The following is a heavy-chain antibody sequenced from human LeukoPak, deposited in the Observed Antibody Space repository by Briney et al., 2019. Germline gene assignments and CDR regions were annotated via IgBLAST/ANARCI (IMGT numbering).Heavy chain of an antibody. CDR3: AKVLSISWGFLDY. CDR2: IQNDGSTK. D-gene: IGHD6-13*01. J-gene: IGHJ4*02. Sequence: SGGSLRLSCAASGFTFSSYGMHWVRQAPGKGLEWVAFIQNDGSTKYYADSVKGRFTISRDNSKNTLYLQMNSLRAEDTAVYYCAKVLSISWGFLDYWGQGTLVTVSS. V-gene: IGHV3-30*02. CDR1: GFTFSSYG.